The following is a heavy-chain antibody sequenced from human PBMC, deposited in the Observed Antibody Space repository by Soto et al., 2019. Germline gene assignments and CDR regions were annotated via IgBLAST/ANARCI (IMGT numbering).Heavy chain of an antibody. CDR2: ISGSGGST. D-gene: IGHD3-9*01. Sequence: GGSLRLSCAASGFTVSSKYMSWVRQAPGKGLEWVSAISGSGGSTYYADSVKGRFTISRDNSKNTLYLQMNSLRAEDTAVYYCAKDPEGDFAWDYYMDVWGKGTTVTVSS. V-gene: IGHV3-23*01. CDR1: GFTVSSKY. J-gene: IGHJ6*03. CDR3: AKDPEGDFAWDYYMDV.